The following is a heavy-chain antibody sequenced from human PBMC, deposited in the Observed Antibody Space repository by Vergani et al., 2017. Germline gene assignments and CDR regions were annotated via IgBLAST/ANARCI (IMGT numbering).Heavy chain of an antibody. V-gene: IGHV3-33*01. D-gene: IGHD6-13*01. CDR2: IWDDGSNK. Sequence: QVQLVESGGGVVQPGRSLRPSCAASGCTFSSYGMHWVRQAPGKGLEWVAVIWDDGSNKYYADSVKGRFTISRDNAKNSLYLQMNSLRAEDTAVYYCARDVSGWQQLGGSAFDIWGQGTMVTVSS. CDR3: ARDVSGWQQLGGSAFDI. J-gene: IGHJ3*02. CDR1: GCTFSSYG.